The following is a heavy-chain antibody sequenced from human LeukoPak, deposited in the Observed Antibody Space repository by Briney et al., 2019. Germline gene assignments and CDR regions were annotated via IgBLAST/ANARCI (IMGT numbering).Heavy chain of an antibody. CDR2: ISSSGSTI. D-gene: IGHD3-10*01. J-gene: IGHJ6*03. Sequence: GGSLRLSCAASGFTFSTYEMNWVRQAPGKGLEWVSYISSSGSTIYYADSVKGRFTISRDNAKNRLYLQMNSLRAEDTAVYYCAKGYYYGSGRWSHMNVWGKGTTVIISS. V-gene: IGHV3-48*03. CDR1: GFTFSTYE. CDR3: AKGYYYGSGRWSHMNV.